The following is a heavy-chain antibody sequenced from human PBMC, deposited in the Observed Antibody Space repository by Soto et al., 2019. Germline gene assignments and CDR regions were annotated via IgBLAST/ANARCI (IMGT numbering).Heavy chain of an antibody. Sequence: GASVKVSCKASGYTFPRYDISWVRQAPGQGLEWMGWVSPNSGYTDYAQKFQGRVTMTRNTSISTVYMELSSLKSDDTAVYFCARGRGWRDFWGPGTLVTVSS. CDR1: GYTFPRYD. J-gene: IGHJ4*02. D-gene: IGHD6-19*01. CDR2: VSPNSGYT. CDR3: ARGRGWRDF. V-gene: IGHV1-8*01.